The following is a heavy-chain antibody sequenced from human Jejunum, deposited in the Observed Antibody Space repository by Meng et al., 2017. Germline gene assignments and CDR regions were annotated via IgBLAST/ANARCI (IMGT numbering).Heavy chain of an antibody. CDR1: GFTFSSYA. J-gene: IGHJ4*02. CDR3: AANRPSLPFDY. D-gene: IGHD6-6*01. CDR2: IGTSADP. Sequence: EVQLLDSGGGLVQPGGSLRLSCTAFGFTFSSYAMSWVRQTPGKGLEWVSTIGTSADPYYADSVKGRFTISRDNSENTMFLQMNSLRAEDTAVYYCAANRPSLPFDYWGQGTLVTVSS. V-gene: IGHV3-23*01.